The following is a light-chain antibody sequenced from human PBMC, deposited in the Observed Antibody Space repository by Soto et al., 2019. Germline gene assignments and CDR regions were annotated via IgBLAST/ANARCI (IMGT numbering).Light chain of an antibody. CDR3: SSYTSSSTPV. J-gene: IGLJ1*01. V-gene: IGLV2-14*01. CDR2: DVS. CDR1: SSDVGGYNY. Sequence: QSVLTQPASVSGSPGQSITISCTGTSSDVGGYNYVSWYQQHPGKAPKLMIYDVSNRPSGVSNRFSGSKSGNTASLTISGLQAEDEAVYYCSSYTSSSTPVFGTGTKLTVL.